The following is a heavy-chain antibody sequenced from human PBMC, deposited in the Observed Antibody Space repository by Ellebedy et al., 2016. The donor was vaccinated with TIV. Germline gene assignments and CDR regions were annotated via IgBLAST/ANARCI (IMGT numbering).Heavy chain of an antibody. CDR3: ARTYYYDSSGYYLAY. CDR2: INGDGSST. J-gene: IGHJ4*02. Sequence: GESLKISCVGSGFTFSNYLFYWVRQVPGKGLEWVSRINGDGSSTSYADSVKGRFTISRDNAKNSLYLQMNSLRAEDTAVYYCARTYYYDSSGYYLAYWGQGTLVTVSS. D-gene: IGHD3-22*01. V-gene: IGHV3-74*01. CDR1: GFTFSNYL.